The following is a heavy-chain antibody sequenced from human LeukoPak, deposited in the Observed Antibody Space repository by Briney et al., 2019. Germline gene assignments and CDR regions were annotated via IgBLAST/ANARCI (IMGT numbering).Heavy chain of an antibody. Sequence: PSGTLSLTCAVSGGSISSSNWWSWVRQPPGKGLEWIGEIYHSGSTNYNPSLKSRVTISVDKSKNQFSLKLSSVTAADTAVYYCARSEGYYYYYMDVWGKGTTVTVSS. CDR1: GGSISSSNW. CDR3: ARSEGYYYYYMDV. J-gene: IGHJ6*03. V-gene: IGHV4-4*02. CDR2: IYHSGST.